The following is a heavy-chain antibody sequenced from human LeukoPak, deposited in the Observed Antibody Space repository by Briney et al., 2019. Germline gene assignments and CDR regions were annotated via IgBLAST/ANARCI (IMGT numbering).Heavy chain of an antibody. CDR1: GFTFSSYA. J-gene: IGHJ4*02. D-gene: IGHD2-2*01. V-gene: IGHV3-23*01. CDR2: ISAGDGTT. CDR3: AKGRCSSTSCYAYYFDY. Sequence: GGSLRLSCAASGFTFSSYAMTWVRQAPGKGLEWVSGISAGDGTTYYADSVKGRFTISRDNSKNTLYLQMNSLRVEDTAVYYCAKGRCSSTSCYAYYFDYWGQGTLVTVSS.